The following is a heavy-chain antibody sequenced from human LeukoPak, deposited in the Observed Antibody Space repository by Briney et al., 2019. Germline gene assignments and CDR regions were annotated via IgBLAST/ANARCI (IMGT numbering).Heavy chain of an antibody. J-gene: IGHJ4*02. V-gene: IGHV3-21*01. D-gene: IGHD6-19*01. Sequence: SLRLSCAASGFTFSSYSMNWVRQAPGKGLEWVSSISSSSSYIYYADSVKGRFTVSRDNAKNSLYLQMNSLRAEDTAVYYCARRFGYDSGWYVYWGQGTPVTVSS. CDR2: ISSSSSYI. CDR3: ARRFGYDSGWYVY. CDR1: GFTFSSYS.